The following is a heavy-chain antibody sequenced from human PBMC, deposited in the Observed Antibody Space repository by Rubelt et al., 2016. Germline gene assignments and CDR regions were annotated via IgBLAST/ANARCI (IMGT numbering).Heavy chain of an antibody. Sequence: GGSLRLSCAASGFTFSSYWMSWVRQAPGKGLEWVANIKQDGSEKYYVDSVKGRFTISGDNAKNSLYLQMNSLRAEDTAVYYCARTARTVTTYTFYYGMDVWGQGTTVTVSS. V-gene: IGHV3-7*01. CDR2: IKQDGSEK. CDR1: GFTFSSYW. CDR3: ARTARTVTTYTFYYGMDV. J-gene: IGHJ6*02. D-gene: IGHD4-17*01.